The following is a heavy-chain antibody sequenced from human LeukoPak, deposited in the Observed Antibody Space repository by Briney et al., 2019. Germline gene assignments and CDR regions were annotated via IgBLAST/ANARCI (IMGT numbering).Heavy chain of an antibody. D-gene: IGHD5-12*01. CDR2: ISYDGSNK. Sequence: GGSLRLSCAASGFTFSSYGMHWVRQAPGKGLEWVAVISYDGSNKYYADSVKGRFTISRDNSKNTLYLQMNSLRAEDTAVYYCAKDVVWWLRGAPSDYWGQGTLVTVSS. CDR1: GFTFSSYG. J-gene: IGHJ4*02. V-gene: IGHV3-30*18. CDR3: AKDVVWWLRGAPSDY.